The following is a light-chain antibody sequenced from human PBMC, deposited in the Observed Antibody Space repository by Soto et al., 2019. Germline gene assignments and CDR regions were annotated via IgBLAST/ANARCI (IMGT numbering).Light chain of an antibody. CDR1: QSVSSSY. CDR2: GAS. Sequence: IVFTQSPAILALSPGDRATLSCRASQSVSSSYLAWYQQKPGQAPRLLIYGASSRATGIPDRFSGSGSGTDFTLTISRLEPEDFAVYYCQQYGSSPLTFGGGTKVDIK. J-gene: IGKJ4*01. V-gene: IGKV3-20*01. CDR3: QQYGSSPLT.